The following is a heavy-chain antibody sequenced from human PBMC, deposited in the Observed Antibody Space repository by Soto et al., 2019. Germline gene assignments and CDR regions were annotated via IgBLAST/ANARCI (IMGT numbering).Heavy chain of an antibody. CDR2: TIPVFNTA. CDR1: GGTLSDHG. CDR3: ARGVYGSGNYYTGPSAFDI. D-gene: IGHD3-10*01. J-gene: IGHJ3*02. V-gene: IGHV1-69*06. Sequence: QVQLEQSGAEVKKPGSSVKVSCKASGGTLSDHGVAWLRQAPGQGLEWMGGTIPVFNTAKYAKKFQGRVTVTADKFTNRAYMELRRLRSEDTAFYFCARGVYGSGNYYTGPSAFDIWGQGTMVIVSS.